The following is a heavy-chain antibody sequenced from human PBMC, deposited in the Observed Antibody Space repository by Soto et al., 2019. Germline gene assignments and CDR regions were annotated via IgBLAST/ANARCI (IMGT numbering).Heavy chain of an antibody. CDR3: AKAQAAAGTPWFDP. CDR2: ISGSGGST. CDR1: GFTFSSYA. Sequence: PGGSLRLSCTASGFTFSSYAMSWVRQAPGKGLEWVSAISGSGGSTYYADSVKGRFTISRDNSKNTLYLQMNSLRAEDTAVYYCAKAQAAAGTPWFDPWGQGTLVTVSS. V-gene: IGHV3-23*01. D-gene: IGHD6-13*01. J-gene: IGHJ5*02.